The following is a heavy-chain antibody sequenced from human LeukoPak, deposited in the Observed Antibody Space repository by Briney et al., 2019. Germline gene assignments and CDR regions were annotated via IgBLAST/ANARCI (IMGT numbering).Heavy chain of an antibody. D-gene: IGHD6-13*01. J-gene: IGHJ4*02. CDR3: ASAMTTAGPPPFFDY. V-gene: IGHV3-53*01. CDR2: IYSGGST. Sequence: GGSLTLSCAASGFTVSYNYMSWVRQAPGKGLEWVSVIYSGGSTYYTDSVKGRFTISRDNSKNTLYLQMDSLRAEDTAMYYCASAMTTAGPPPFFDYWGLGTLVTVSS. CDR1: GFTVSYNY.